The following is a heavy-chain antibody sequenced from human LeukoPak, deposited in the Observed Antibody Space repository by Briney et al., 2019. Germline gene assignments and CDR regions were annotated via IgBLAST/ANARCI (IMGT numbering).Heavy chain of an antibody. D-gene: IGHD6-13*01. CDR3: ARRIAAAGVGIVY. CDR2: MDPDSGNT. Sequence: ASVKVSCKASGHTFTSYDINWVRQATGQGLEWMGWMDPDSGNTGYAQKFQGRVTMTRNPSISTAYMELSSLTSEDTAVYYCARRIAAAGVGIVYWGQGTLVTVSS. J-gene: IGHJ4*02. CDR1: GHTFTSYD. V-gene: IGHV1-8*01.